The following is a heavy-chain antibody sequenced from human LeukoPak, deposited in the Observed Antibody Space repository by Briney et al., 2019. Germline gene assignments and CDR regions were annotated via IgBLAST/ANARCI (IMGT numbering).Heavy chain of an antibody. CDR3: AKSGLNRFDY. J-gene: IGHJ4*02. V-gene: IGHV3-30*02. Sequence: GGSLRLSCAASGFTFSSYGMHWVRQVPGKGLEWVAFIRYDGNKKYYADSVEGRFTISRDNSKNTLYLQMNSLRVEDTAVYYCAKSGLNRFDYWGQGALVTVSS. D-gene: IGHD2-15*01. CDR2: IRYDGNKK. CDR1: GFTFSSYG.